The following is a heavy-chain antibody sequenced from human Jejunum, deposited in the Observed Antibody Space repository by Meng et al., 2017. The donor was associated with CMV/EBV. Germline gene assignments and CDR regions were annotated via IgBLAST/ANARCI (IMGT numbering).Heavy chain of an antibody. D-gene: IGHD3-16*01. CDR3: AKDRDSHGGIFDS. V-gene: IGHV4-59*01. J-gene: IGHJ4*02. Sequence: VAVGSFSSYSWSWSRQSPGKGLEWIGYLFYNGNTNYSPSLRGRATISVGSSNNQFSLTLTSVTAADTAVYYCAKDRDSHGGIFDSWGQGTLVTVSS. CDR2: LFYNGNT. CDR1: VGSFSSYS.